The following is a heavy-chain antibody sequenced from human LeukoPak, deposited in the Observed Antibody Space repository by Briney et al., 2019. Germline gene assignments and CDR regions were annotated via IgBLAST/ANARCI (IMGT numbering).Heavy chain of an antibody. J-gene: IGHJ4*02. D-gene: IGHD3-10*01. Sequence: VASVKVSCKASGGTFSSYAISWVRQAPGQGLEWTGGIIPIFGTANYAQKFQGRVTITTDESTSTAYMELSSLRSEDTAVYYCARPDRPYYYGSGEKYLFDYWGQGTLVTVSS. CDR2: IIPIFGTA. V-gene: IGHV1-69*05. CDR3: ARPDRPYYYGSGEKYLFDY. CDR1: GGTFSSYA.